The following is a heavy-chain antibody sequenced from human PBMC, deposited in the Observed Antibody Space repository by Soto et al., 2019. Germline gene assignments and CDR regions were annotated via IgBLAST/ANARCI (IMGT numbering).Heavy chain of an antibody. J-gene: IGHJ4*02. CDR3: ARAPWEVRPTVSRKPRRSLFDY. Sequence: PGGSLRLSCAASGFTFSSYAMHWVRQAPGKGLEWVAVISYDGSNKYYADSVKGRFTISRDNSKNTLYLQMNSLRAEDTAVYYCARAPWEVRPTVSRKPRRSLFDYWGQGTLVTVSS. D-gene: IGHD4-17*01. CDR1: GFTFSSYA. V-gene: IGHV3-30-3*01. CDR2: ISYDGSNK.